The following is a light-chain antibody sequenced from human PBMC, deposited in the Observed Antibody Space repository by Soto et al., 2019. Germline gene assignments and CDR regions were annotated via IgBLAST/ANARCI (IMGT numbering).Light chain of an antibody. J-gene: IGKJ2*01. CDR3: QQSYSTPYT. CDR2: AAS. Sequence: DIQMTQSPSSLSASVGDRVTITCRASQSISSYLNWYQQKPGKAPKLLIYAASSLQSGVPSRFSGSGSGTDFTLTISSLQPEDCATYYCQQSYSTPYTLGQGTKREIK. V-gene: IGKV1-39*01. CDR1: QSISSY.